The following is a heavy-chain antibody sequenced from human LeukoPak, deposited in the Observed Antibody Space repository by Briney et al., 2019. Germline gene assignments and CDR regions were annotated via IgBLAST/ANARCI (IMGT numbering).Heavy chain of an antibody. CDR2: FYIGGNT. D-gene: IGHD4-17*01. CDR1: GFSVSSSY. CDR3: ARGTVTAPDY. Sequence: RGSLRLSCAASGFSVSSSYMSWVRQAPGKGLEWVSVFYIGGNTYYADSVKGRFTISRDNSKNTLYLQMNSLRAEDTAVYYCARGTVTAPDYWGQGTLVTVSS. V-gene: IGHV3-53*01. J-gene: IGHJ4*02.